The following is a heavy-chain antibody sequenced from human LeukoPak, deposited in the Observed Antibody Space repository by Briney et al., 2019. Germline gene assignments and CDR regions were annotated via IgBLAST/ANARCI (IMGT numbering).Heavy chain of an antibody. V-gene: IGHV3-21*01. Sequence: GGSLRLSCAASGFTFSSYSMNWVRQAPGKGLEWVSFISSSSSYIFYADSVKGRFTISRDNAKNSLYLQMNSLRAEDTAVYFCARESRGSYLVDYWGQGTLVTVSS. CDR2: ISSSSSYI. CDR1: GFTFSSYS. D-gene: IGHD1-26*01. J-gene: IGHJ4*02. CDR3: ARESRGSYLVDY.